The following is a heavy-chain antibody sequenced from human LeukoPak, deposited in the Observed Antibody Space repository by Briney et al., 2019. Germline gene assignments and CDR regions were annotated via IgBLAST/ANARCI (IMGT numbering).Heavy chain of an antibody. CDR1: GFTFSSYA. V-gene: IGHV3-23*01. D-gene: IGHD3-16*01. Sequence: GGSLRLSCAASGFTFSSYAMSWVRQAPGKGLEWVSGISGSGGSTYYADSVKGRFTISRDNSKNTLYLQMNSLRTEDTALYYCAIAGGIMITGHFDYWGQGTVVTVSS. CDR3: AIAGGIMITGHFDY. J-gene: IGHJ4*02. CDR2: ISGSGGST.